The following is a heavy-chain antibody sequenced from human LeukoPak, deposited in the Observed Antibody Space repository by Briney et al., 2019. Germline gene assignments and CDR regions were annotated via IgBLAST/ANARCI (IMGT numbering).Heavy chain of an antibody. D-gene: IGHD3-22*01. CDR2: ISGSGGST. J-gene: IGHJ4*02. V-gene: IGHV3-23*01. Sequence: GGSLRLSCAASGFTFSSYAMSWVRQAPGKGLEWVSAISGSGGSTYYADSVKGRFTISRDNSKITLYLQMNSLRAEDTAVYYCAKDFQLAYYDSSGYYYDYWGQGTLVTVSS. CDR1: GFTFSSYA. CDR3: AKDFQLAYYDSSGYYYDY.